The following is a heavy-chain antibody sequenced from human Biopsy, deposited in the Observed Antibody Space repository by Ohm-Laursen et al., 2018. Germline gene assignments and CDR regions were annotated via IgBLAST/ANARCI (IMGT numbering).Heavy chain of an antibody. J-gene: IGHJ6*02. CDR3: ARVPLPGIGAAYQGRFLYGMDV. CDR1: GGSFNGYF. D-gene: IGHD6-13*01. CDR2: ITQSGST. V-gene: IGHV4-34*01. Sequence: VTLSLTCAVYGGSFNGYFWSWIRQPPGEGLEWIGDITQSGSTNYSPSIKSRVIISVDTAKKQFSLGLSSVTTADTAVYYCARVPLPGIGAAYQGRFLYGMDVWGQGTTVSVSS.